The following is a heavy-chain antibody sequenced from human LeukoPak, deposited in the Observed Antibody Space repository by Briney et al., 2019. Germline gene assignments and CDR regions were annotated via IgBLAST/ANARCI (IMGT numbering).Heavy chain of an antibody. CDR1: GFTFSRYS. J-gene: IGHJ4*02. Sequence: GGSLRLSCAASGFTFSRYSMNWVRQAPGKWLEWVSSISSSSSYIYYADSVKGRFTISRDNAKNSLYLQMNSLRAEDTAVYYCASTPEYDFWSGYYPFDYWGQGTLVTVSS. CDR3: ASTPEYDFWSGYYPFDY. D-gene: IGHD3-3*01. CDR2: ISSSSSYI. V-gene: IGHV3-21*01.